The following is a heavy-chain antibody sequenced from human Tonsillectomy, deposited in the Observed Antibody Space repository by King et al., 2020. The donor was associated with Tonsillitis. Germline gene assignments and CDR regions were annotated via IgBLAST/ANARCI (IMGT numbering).Heavy chain of an antibody. Sequence: VQLVESGGGLVKPGGSLRLSCAASGFTISSYSMNWVRQAPGKGLEWVSSISSSGSYIFYADSVKGRFAISRDNAKNSLYLRVNSLRAEDTAVYYCARDCQRRTGYYCLFDYRGRGTMVTVTS. CDR2: ISSSGSYI. CDR1: GFTISSYS. V-gene: IGHV3-21*06. D-gene: IGHD3-9*01. CDR3: ARDCQRRTGYYCLFDY. J-gene: IGHJ4*02.